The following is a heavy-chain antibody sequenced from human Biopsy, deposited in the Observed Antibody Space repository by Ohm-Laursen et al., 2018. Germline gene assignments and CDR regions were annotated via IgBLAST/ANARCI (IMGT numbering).Heavy chain of an antibody. D-gene: IGHD3-3*01. J-gene: IGHJ5*01. Sequence: ETLSFTCIASGESMGAYYWSWIRQPPGKVMEWIASIYSSGTTHKNPSLKSRVTISVDTSQGLLSLDLSSVTAADTAVYYCARVRGGFLEWFDYWGQGTLVTVSS. V-gene: IGHV4-59*01. CDR2: IYSSGTT. CDR1: GESMGAYY. CDR3: ARVRGGFLEWFDY.